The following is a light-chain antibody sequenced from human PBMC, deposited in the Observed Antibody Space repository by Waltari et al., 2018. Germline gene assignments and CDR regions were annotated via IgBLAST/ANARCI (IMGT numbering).Light chain of an antibody. CDR1: VCISHY. Sequence: DIQMTQSPSSLSASVGDRGTITRRASVCISHYLNWNQQRLGTAPSRLIYAESTPQVGVPSRFSGRGYGTEFNLTISSVQPEDFAIYDCQQTYKIPYTFGDGTKLE. V-gene: IGKV1-39*01. CDR2: AES. J-gene: IGKJ2*01. CDR3: QQTYKIPYT.